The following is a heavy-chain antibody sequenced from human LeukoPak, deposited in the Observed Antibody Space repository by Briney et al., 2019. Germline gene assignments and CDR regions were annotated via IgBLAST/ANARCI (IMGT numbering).Heavy chain of an antibody. V-gene: IGHV3-21*01. Sequence: PGGPLRLSCAASGFTFSSYSMNWVRQAPGKGLEWVSSIGGSSSSLYYADSLKGRFTISRDNAKNSLYLQMNSLRAEDTAVYYCAREIDEGFDYWGQGTLVTVSS. J-gene: IGHJ4*02. CDR3: AREIDEGFDY. CDR1: GFTFSSYS. CDR2: IGGSSSSL.